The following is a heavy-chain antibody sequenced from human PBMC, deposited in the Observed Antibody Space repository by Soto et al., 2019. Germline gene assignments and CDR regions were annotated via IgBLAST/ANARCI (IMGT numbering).Heavy chain of an antibody. CDR3: ARDSLYFGDYAFNSAGNDRFYP. D-gene: IGHD4-17*01. Sequence: SVKVSCKASGGTFSSYAISWVRQAPGQGLEWMGGIIPIFGTANYAQKFQGRVTITADESTSTAYMELSSLRSEDTAVYYCARDSLYFGDYAFNSAGNDRFYPWGQGTLVTVSA. J-gene: IGHJ5*02. CDR1: GGTFSSYA. CDR2: IIPIFGTA. V-gene: IGHV1-69*13.